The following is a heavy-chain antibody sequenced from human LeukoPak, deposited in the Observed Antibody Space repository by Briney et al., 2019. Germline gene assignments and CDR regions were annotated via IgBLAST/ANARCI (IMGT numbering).Heavy chain of an antibody. CDR2: RHYRGTT. D-gene: IGHD2-2*01. Sequence: SETLSLTCTVSGASISSYYWSWIRQPPGKGLEWIASRHYRGTTNYNPSLESRVTISVDTSRKQFSLKLSSVTDAGTAVYFCATWSTPDLRPGYLQHWGQGTLATVSS. CDR1: GASISSYY. J-gene: IGHJ1*01. CDR3: ATWSTPDLRPGYLQH. V-gene: IGHV4-59*01.